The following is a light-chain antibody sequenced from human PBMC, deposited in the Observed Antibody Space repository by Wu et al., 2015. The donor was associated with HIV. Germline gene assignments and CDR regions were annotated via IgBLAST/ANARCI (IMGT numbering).Light chain of an antibody. CDR1: QSVSSN. V-gene: IGKV3-15*01. J-gene: IGKJ1*01. Sequence: EIVMTQSPATLSVSPGERATLSCRASQSVSSNLAWYQQKPGQAPRLFIYGASTRATGIPVRFSGSGSGTEFTLTISSMQSEDFAVYYCQHYNDWPKTFGQGTKVAIK. CDR2: GAS. CDR3: QHYNDWPKT.